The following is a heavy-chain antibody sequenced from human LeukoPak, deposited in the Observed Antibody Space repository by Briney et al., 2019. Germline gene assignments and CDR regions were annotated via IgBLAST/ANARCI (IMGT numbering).Heavy chain of an antibody. Sequence: ASVKVSCKASGYTFTSYGISWVRQAPGQGLEWMGWISAYNGNTNYAQKLQGRVTMTTDTSTSTAYMEPRSLRSDDTAVYYCARVIVVVPAAYYFDYWGQGTLVTVSS. V-gene: IGHV1-18*01. J-gene: IGHJ4*02. CDR1: GYTFTSYG. CDR3: ARVIVVVPAAYYFDY. CDR2: ISAYNGNT. D-gene: IGHD2-2*01.